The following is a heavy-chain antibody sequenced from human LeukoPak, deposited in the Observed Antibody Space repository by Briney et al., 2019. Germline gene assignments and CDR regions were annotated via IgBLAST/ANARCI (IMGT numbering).Heavy chain of an antibody. CDR2: IYYSGST. D-gene: IGHD6-19*01. V-gene: IGHV4-31*03. J-gene: IGHJ4*02. Sequence: SQTLSLTCTVSGGSISSGGYYWSWIRQHPGKGLEWIGYIYYSGSTYYNPSLKSRVTISVDTSKNQSSLKLSSVTAADTAVYYCARGYSSWSSDYWGQGTLVTVSS. CDR3: ARGYSSWSSDY. CDR1: GGSISSGGYY.